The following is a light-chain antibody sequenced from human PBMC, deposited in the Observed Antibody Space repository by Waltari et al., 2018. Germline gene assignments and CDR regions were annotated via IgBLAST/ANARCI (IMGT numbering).Light chain of an antibody. CDR3: QQYSSFST. Sequence: DIQMTQSPSPLSASVGDRVTNSCRASQSVGTWLAWYQQKPGKAPKLLIYMASSLESGVPSRFSGSGSGTEFTLTISSLQPDDFATYSCQQYSSFSTFGQGTKLDI. CDR1: QSVGTW. J-gene: IGKJ2*01. V-gene: IGKV1-5*03. CDR2: MAS.